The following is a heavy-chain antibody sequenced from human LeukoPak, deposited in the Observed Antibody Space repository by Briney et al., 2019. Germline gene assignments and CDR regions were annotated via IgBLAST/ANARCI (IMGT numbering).Heavy chain of an antibody. D-gene: IGHD3-22*01. V-gene: IGHV3-48*01. J-gene: IGHJ4*02. CDR1: GFTFSSYS. CDR3: ARDHYGYYYDSSGYLY. CDR2: ISSSSSTI. Sequence: GGSLRLSCAASGFTFSSYSMNWVRQAPGKGLEWVSYISSSSSTIYYADSVKGRFTISRDNAKNSLYLQMNSLRAEDTAVYYCARDHYGYYYDSSGYLYWGQGTLVTVSS.